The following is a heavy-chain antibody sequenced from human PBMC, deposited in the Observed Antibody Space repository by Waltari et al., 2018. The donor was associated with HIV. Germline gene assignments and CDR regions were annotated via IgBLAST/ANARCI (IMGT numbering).Heavy chain of an antibody. D-gene: IGHD2-15*01. CDR1: GFTFKDYA. Sequence: EVQLLESGGTLVQPGGSLRLSCVASGFTFKDYAMTWVRQAPGKGLEWVAGLTGTGTKNNRHYAASVKGRFTISRDNAKNILYLHMDSLRADDTAIYYCVKDWGYCSGASCYFGDLWGRGTLVTVSS. CDR2: LTGTGTKNNR. V-gene: IGHV3-23*01. J-gene: IGHJ5*02. CDR3: VKDWGYCSGASCYFGDL.